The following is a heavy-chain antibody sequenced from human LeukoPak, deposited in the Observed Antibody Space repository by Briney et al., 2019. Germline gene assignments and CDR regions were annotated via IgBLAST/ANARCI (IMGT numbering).Heavy chain of an antibody. Sequence: ASVKVSCKASGGTFSSHAISWVRQAPGQGPEWMGGIIPLFRTANYAQKFRGRVTITADKSTNTAFMELSSLRSEDTAMYYCATNYEILSGYPKNYYFHIWGQGTMVTVSS. CDR3: ATNYEILSGYPKNYYFHI. J-gene: IGHJ3*02. CDR1: GGTFSSHA. D-gene: IGHD3-9*01. V-gene: IGHV1-69*06. CDR2: IIPLFRTA.